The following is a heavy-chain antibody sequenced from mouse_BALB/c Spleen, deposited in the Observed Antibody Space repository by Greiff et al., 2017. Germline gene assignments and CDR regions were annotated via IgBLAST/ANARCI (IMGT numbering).Heavy chain of an antibody. J-gene: IGHJ4*01. CDR3: ARDPVGWDVRYAMDY. CDR2: INSNGGST. CDR1: GFTFSSYG. Sequence: EVKLMESGGGLVQPGGSLKLSCAASGFTFSSYGMSWVRQTPDKRLELVATINSNGGSTYYPDSVKGRFTISRDNAKNTLYLQMSSLKSEDTAMYYCARDPVGWDVRYAMDYWGQGTSVTVSS. V-gene: IGHV5-6-3*01. D-gene: IGHD4-1*01.